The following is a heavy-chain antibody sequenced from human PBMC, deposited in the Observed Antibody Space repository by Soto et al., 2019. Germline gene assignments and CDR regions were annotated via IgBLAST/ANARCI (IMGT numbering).Heavy chain of an antibody. CDR2: IKTNTEGGTT. J-gene: IGHJ6*02. CDR1: GLTIGNAW. CDR3: TTGSVEGV. Sequence: EVQLVESGGGFIYPGGSLRLPCAASGLTIGNAWMNWVRQAPGKGLEWVGRIKTNTEGGTTDYAAAVKGRFTVSRDDSKNTLYLQMNSLRTEDTAVYYCTTGSVEGVWGQGTTVTVSS. D-gene: IGHD2-15*01. V-gene: IGHV3-15*07.